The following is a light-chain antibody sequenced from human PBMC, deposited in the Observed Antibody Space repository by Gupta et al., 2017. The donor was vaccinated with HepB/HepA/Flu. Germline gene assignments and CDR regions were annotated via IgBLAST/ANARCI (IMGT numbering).Light chain of an antibody. V-gene: IGLV2-14*01. CDR2: DVS. J-gene: IGLJ1*01. CDR1: SSDVGGYNY. Sequence: QSALTQPASVSGSPGQSITIPFTGTSSDVGGYNYVSWYQQHPGKAPKLMIYDVSNRPSGVSNRFSGSKSGNTASLTISGLQAEDEADYYCSSYTSSSTYVFGTGTKVTVL. CDR3: SSYTSSSTYV.